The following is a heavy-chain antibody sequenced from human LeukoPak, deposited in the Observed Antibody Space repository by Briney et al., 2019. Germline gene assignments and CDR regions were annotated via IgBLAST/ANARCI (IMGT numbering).Heavy chain of an antibody. CDR2: IYYSGST. D-gene: IGHD4-17*01. V-gene: IGHV4-30-4*08. J-gene: IGHJ4*02. CDR3: AREDLSDYGDYDY. Sequence: SWVRQPPGKGLEWIGYIYYSGSTFYNPSLKSRVTISVDTSKNQFSLKLSSVTAADTAVYYCAREDLSDYGDYDYWGQGTLVTVSS.